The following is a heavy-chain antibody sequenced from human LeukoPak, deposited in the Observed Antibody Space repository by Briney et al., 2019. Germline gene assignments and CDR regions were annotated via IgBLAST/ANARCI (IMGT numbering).Heavy chain of an antibody. Sequence: PGGSLRLSCAASGFTFSDYYMSWIRQAPGKGLEWVSAISGSGGSTYYADSVKGRFTISRDNSKNTLYLQMNSLRAEDTAVYYCAKAGLELGYYYYGMDVWGQGTTVTVSS. D-gene: IGHD1-7*01. CDR3: AKAGLELGYYYYGMDV. J-gene: IGHJ6*02. CDR1: GFTFSDYY. CDR2: ISGSGGST. V-gene: IGHV3-23*01.